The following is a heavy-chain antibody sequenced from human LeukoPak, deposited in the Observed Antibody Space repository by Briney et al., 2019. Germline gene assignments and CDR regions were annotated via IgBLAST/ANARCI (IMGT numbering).Heavy chain of an antibody. V-gene: IGHV3-23*01. CDR2: ISGNGSTI. Sequence: GGSLRLSCAASGFTFSSYAMSWVRQALGKGREWVSAISGNGSTIYYADSVKGRFTVSRDNAKNSLYLQMNSLRAEDTAVYYCARGLSGSYFDAFDIWGQGTMVTVSS. D-gene: IGHD1-26*01. CDR1: GFTFSSYA. CDR3: ARGLSGSYFDAFDI. J-gene: IGHJ3*02.